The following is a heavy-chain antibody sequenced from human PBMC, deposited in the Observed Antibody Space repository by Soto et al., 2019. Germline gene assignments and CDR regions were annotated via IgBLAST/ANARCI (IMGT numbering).Heavy chain of an antibody. Sequence: PGGSLRLSCEASGFAFTSYWMHWVRQAPGKGLVWVAGVKSDGTTATYADSVRGRFTISRDNAKNTLYLQMNSLSAEDTAVYYGASLFASTYSPRPFDFWGQGTQVTVSS. CDR2: VKSDGTTA. D-gene: IGHD2-15*01. CDR1: GFAFTSYW. J-gene: IGHJ4*02. CDR3: ASLFASTYSPRPFDF. V-gene: IGHV3-74*01.